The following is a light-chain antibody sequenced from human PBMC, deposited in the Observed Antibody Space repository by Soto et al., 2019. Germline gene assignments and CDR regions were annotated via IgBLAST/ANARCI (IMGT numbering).Light chain of an antibody. CDR2: DAS. Sequence: EIMLTQSPATLSLSPGERTTLSCGASQSVSSYLAWYQQKPGQAPRLLIYDASNRATGIPARFSGSGSGTDFTLTISSLEPEDFAVYYCHQRSNWLWTFGQGTKVDIK. CDR1: QSVSSY. V-gene: IGKV3-11*01. CDR3: HQRSNWLWT. J-gene: IGKJ1*01.